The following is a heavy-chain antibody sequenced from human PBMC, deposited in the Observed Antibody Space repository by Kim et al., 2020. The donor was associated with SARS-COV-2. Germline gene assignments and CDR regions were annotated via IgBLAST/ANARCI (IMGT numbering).Heavy chain of an antibody. CDR2: ISGSGGST. V-gene: IGHV3-23*01. CDR1: GFTFSSYA. Sequence: GGSLRLSCAASGFTFSSYAMSWVRQAPGKGLEWVSAISGSGGSTYYADSVKGRFTISRYNSKNTLYLQMNSLRAEDTAVYYCAKDRYYDSSGSYGADAFDVWGQGTMVTVSS. D-gene: IGHD3-22*01. CDR3: AKDRYYDSSGSYGADAFDV. J-gene: IGHJ3*01.